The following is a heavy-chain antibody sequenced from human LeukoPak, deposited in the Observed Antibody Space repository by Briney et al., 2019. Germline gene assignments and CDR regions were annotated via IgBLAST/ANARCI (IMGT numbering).Heavy chain of an antibody. V-gene: IGHV4-39*01. CDR2: IFYTAST. CDR1: GVSIRDNNYY. J-gene: IGHJ4*02. D-gene: IGHD2-8*02. Sequence: SETLSLTCAVSGVSIRDNNYYWVCVRQPPGKGLEWNVSIFYTASTYYNPSLRPLVTLSVDTSKNQLSLNLKSGTAAETAVYFCASLLLGSTVIDYWGQGALVIVSS. CDR3: ASLLLGSTVIDY.